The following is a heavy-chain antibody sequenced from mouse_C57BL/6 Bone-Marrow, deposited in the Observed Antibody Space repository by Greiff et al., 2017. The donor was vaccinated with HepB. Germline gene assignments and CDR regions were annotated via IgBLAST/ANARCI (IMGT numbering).Heavy chain of an antibody. V-gene: IGHV1-55*01. CDR1: GYTFTSYW. Sequence: VQLQQPGAELVKPGASVKMSCKASGYTFTSYWITWVKQRPGQGLEWIGDIYPGSGSTNYNEKFKSKATLTVDTSSSTAYMQLSSLTSEDPAVYYCARSNTTVVPYWYFDVWGTGTTVTVSS. J-gene: IGHJ1*03. CDR3: ARSNTTVVPYWYFDV. CDR2: IYPGSGST. D-gene: IGHD1-1*01.